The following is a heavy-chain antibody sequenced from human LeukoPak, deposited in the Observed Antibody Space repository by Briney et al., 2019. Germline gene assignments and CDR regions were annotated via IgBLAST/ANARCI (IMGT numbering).Heavy chain of an antibody. CDR3: ARSGTYAYFDC. Sequence: GGSLRLSCAASEFTFSSYSMNWVRQAPGKGLEWVSFINSRSSTTYYADSVRGRFTISRDNGKNSLFLQMNSLRAEDTAVYYCARSGTYAYFDCWGQGTLVTVSS. V-gene: IGHV3-48*01. CDR1: EFTFSSYS. D-gene: IGHD2-2*01. J-gene: IGHJ4*02. CDR2: INSRSSTT.